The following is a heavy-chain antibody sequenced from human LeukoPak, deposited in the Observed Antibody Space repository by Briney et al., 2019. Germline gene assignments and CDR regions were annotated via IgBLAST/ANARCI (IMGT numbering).Heavy chain of an antibody. CDR1: GFTFSTYG. D-gene: IGHD3-10*01. CDR3: ARAVGPYDY. J-gene: IGHJ4*02. V-gene: IGHV3-33*01. CDR2: IWYDGGIK. Sequence: PGGSLRLSCAASGFTFSTYGMHWVRQAPGKGLEWVAVIWYDGGIKYYADSVKGRFTISRDNSKDTLFLQMNNLRAEDTAIYYCARAVGPYDYRGQGTPVTVSS.